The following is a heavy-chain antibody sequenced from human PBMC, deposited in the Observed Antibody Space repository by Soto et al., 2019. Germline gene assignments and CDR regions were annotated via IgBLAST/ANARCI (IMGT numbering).Heavy chain of an antibody. CDR3: ARVVLDDILTGPTVDY. D-gene: IGHD3-9*01. CDR2: IDPSDSYT. CDR1: GYSFAGYW. Sequence: GESLKISCKGSGYSFAGYWITWVRQKPGKGLEWMGRIDPSDSYTNYSPSFQGHVTISADKSISTAYLQWSSLKASDTAMYYCARVVLDDILTGPTVDYWGQGTLVTVSS. V-gene: IGHV5-10-1*01. J-gene: IGHJ4*02.